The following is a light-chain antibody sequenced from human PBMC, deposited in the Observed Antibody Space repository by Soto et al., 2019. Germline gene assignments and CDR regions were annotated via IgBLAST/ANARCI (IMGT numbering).Light chain of an antibody. Sequence: DIQMTQSPSTLSASVGDRVTITCRASQSITIWLAWYQQKPGKAPKLLIFDASHLESGVPSGFSGSGSGTEFTLTISSLQPDDFATYDCQHYHSFSWTFGQGTNVEIK. CDR2: DAS. CDR1: QSITIW. V-gene: IGKV1-5*01. CDR3: QHYHSFSWT. J-gene: IGKJ1*01.